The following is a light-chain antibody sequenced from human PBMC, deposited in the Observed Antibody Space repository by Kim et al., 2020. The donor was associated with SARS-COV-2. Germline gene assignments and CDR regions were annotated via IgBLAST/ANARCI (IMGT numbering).Light chain of an antibody. CDR2: DAS. V-gene: IGKV3-11*01. CDR1: QSVSRF. CDR3: QQRSNWPPYT. Sequence: EIVLTQSPATLSLSPGERATLSCRASQSVSRFLALYQQKPGQAPRLLIYDASNRATGIPARFSGSGSGTDFALPISSLEPEDFAVYYLQQRSNWPPYTFGQGTKLEI. J-gene: IGKJ2*01.